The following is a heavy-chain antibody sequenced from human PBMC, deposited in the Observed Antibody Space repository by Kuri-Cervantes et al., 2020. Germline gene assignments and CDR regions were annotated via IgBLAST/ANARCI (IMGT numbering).Heavy chain of an antibody. CDR3: AKEWYCSSTSCYEVDY. CDR2: INGDGSNT. Sequence: GESLKISCAASGFTFSGYWMNRVRQTPGNGLVWVSFINGDGSNTMYADSVKGRFTISRDNAKNTLYLQMNSLRAEDTAVYYCAKEWYCSSTSCYEVDYWGQGTLVTVSS. V-gene: IGHV3-74*03. J-gene: IGHJ4*02. D-gene: IGHD2-2*01. CDR1: GFTFSGYW.